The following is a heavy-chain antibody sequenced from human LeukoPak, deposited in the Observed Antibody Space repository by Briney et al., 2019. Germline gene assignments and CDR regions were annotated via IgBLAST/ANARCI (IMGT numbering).Heavy chain of an antibody. Sequence: SETLSLTCTVSGGSISSYYWSWIRQPAGKGLEWTGRIYTSGSTNYNPSLKSRVTMSVDTSKNQFSLKLSSVTAADTAVYYCASGGTSSGWSYPFDYWGQGTLVTVSS. V-gene: IGHV4-4*07. CDR2: IYTSGST. D-gene: IGHD6-19*01. CDR1: GGSISSYY. CDR3: ASGGTSSGWSYPFDY. J-gene: IGHJ4*02.